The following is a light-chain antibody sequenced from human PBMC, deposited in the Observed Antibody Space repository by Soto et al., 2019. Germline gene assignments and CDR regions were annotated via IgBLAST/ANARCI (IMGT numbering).Light chain of an antibody. Sequence: DIQFTQSPSFLSASEGDRVTITCRASQGISSFLAWYQQKPGKAPKLLIYAASTLQSGVPSRFSGSESGTEFTLTISTLQPEDLATYYYQQLNTYPFTFGGGTKVEIK. CDR2: AAS. J-gene: IGKJ4*01. V-gene: IGKV1-9*01. CDR1: QGISSF. CDR3: QQLNTYPFT.